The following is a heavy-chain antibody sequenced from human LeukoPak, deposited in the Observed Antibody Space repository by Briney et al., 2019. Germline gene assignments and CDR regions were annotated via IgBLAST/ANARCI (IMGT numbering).Heavy chain of an antibody. D-gene: IGHD4-17*01. CDR1: GFTVSTNY. CDR3: ARGGGDYNPFDY. J-gene: IGHJ4*02. Sequence: PGGSLRLSCAVSGFTVSTNYMSWVRQAPGKGLEWVSVIYSGGSTYYADSVKGRFTISRHNSKNTLYLEINSLRPDDTAVYYCARGGGDYNPFDYWGQGTLVTVSS. V-gene: IGHV3-53*04. CDR2: IYSGGST.